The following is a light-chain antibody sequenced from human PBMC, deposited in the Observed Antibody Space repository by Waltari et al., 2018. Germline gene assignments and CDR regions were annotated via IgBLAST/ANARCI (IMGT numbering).Light chain of an antibody. Sequence: QSVLTQPPSASGTPGQRVTISWSGSSSNIGSNYVTCYQQLPGTAPKPLIYRNNQRPSGVPDRFSGSKSGTSASLAISGLRSEDEADYYCAAWDDSLSGVVFGGGTKLTVL. CDR1: SSNIGSNY. V-gene: IGLV1-47*01. CDR3: AAWDDSLSGVV. J-gene: IGLJ2*01. CDR2: RNN.